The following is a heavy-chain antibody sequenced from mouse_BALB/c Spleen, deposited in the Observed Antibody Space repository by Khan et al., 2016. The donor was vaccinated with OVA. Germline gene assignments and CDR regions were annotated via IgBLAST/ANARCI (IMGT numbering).Heavy chain of an antibody. CDR3: VRDGAYHRSDGWFAY. CDR1: GYTFTSYT. V-gene: IGHV1-4*01. J-gene: IGHJ3*01. Sequence: QMQLEESGAELVRPGASVKMSCKASGYTFTSYTIHWIKERPGQGLEWIGYINPSNGYTNYNQKFKDKATLTTDKSSTTAYLQLSSLTSDDSAVYNYVRDGAYHRSDGWFAYWGQGTLVTVSA. CDR2: INPSNGYT. D-gene: IGHD2-14*01.